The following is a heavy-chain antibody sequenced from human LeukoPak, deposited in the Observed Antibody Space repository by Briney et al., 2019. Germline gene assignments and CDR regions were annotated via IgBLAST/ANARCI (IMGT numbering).Heavy chain of an antibody. CDR1: GFTFSNYW. J-gene: IGHJ4*02. CDR2: IKQEGSEK. Sequence: GGSLRLSCAASGFTFSNYWMSWVRQARGEGLERVANIKQEGSEKYHVDSVKGRFTISRDNAKNSLYLQMNSLRAEDTAVYFCARVSSGYYLDYWGQGTLVTVSS. V-gene: IGHV3-7*03. D-gene: IGHD3-22*01. CDR3: ARVSSGYYLDY.